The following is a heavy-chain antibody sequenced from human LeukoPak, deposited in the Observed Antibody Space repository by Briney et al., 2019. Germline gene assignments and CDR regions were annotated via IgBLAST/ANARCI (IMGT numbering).Heavy chain of an antibody. V-gene: IGHV1-8*01. CDR1: GYTFTSYD. D-gene: IGHD3-3*01. CDR2: MNPNSGNT. CDR3: AREVVTIFGVVIRFRPKHFDY. Sequence: ASVKVSCKASGYTFTSYDINWVRQATGQGLEWMGWMNPNSGNTGYAQKFQGRVTMTRNTSISTAYMELSRVRSEDTAVYYCAREVVTIFGVVIRFRPKHFDYWGQGTLVTVSS. J-gene: IGHJ4*02.